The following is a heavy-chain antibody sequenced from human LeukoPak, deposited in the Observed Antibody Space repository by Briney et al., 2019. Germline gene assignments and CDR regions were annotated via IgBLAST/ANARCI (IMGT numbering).Heavy chain of an antibody. V-gene: IGHV3-30*04. CDR3: AKNRWGSVATPDS. CDR1: GFTFSSYA. J-gene: IGHJ4*02. Sequence: GGSLRLSCAASGFTFSSYAMHWVRQAPGKGLEWVAVISYDGSNKYYADSVKGRFTISRDNSKNTLYLQMNSLAIEDTAIYYCAKNRWGSVATPDSWGQGTVVTVSS. D-gene: IGHD5-12*01. CDR2: ISYDGSNK.